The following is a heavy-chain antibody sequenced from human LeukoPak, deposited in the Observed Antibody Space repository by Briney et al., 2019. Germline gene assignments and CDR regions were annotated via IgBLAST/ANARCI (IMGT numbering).Heavy chain of an antibody. CDR3: ARLHDYGIDY. CDR1: GGSFSGYY. Sequence: SETLSLTCAVYGGSFSGYYWSWIRQPPGKGLEWIGYIYYSGSTNYNPSLKSRVTISVDTSKNQFSLKLSSVTAADTAVYYCARLHDYGIDYWGQGTLVTVSS. D-gene: IGHD4-17*01. CDR2: IYYSGST. V-gene: IGHV4-59*01. J-gene: IGHJ4*02.